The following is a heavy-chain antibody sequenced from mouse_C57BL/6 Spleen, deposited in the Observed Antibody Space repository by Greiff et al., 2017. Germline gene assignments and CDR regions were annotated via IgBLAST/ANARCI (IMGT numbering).Heavy chain of an antibody. J-gene: IGHJ3*01. CDR3: TREGETGTTWFAY. CDR1: GYTFTDYE. CDR2: IDPETGGT. Sequence: SGAELVRPGASVTLSCKASGYTFTDYEMHWVKQTPVHGLEWIGAIDPETGGTAYNQKFKGKAILTADKSSSTAYMELRSLTSEDSAVYYCTREGETGTTWFAYWGQGTLVTVSA. D-gene: IGHD4-1*01. V-gene: IGHV1-15*01.